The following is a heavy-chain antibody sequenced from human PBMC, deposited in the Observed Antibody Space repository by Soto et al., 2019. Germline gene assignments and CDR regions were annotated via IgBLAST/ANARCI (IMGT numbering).Heavy chain of an antibody. V-gene: IGHV3-23*01. CDR2: LSVGGGST. J-gene: IGHJ5*02. CDR3: AKEGTPSPYNWFDP. Sequence: PWGSLRLSCAASGFTFSNYAMSWVRQAPRKGLEWDSGLSVGGGSTFYADSVKGRFTISRDNAKNTLYLQMSSLRAEDTAVYYGAKEGTPSPYNWFDPWGQGTLVTVSS. D-gene: IGHD2-15*01. CDR1: GFTFSNYA.